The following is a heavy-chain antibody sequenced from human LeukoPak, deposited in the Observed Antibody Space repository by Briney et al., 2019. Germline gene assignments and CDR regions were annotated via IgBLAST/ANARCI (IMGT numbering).Heavy chain of an antibody. D-gene: IGHD2/OR15-2a*01. CDR3: VRDSVPFPLDY. CDR2: ISCDGSNK. Sequence: PGGSLRLSCAASGFTFSSYAMHWVRQAPGKGLEWVAVISCDGSNKYYADSVKGRFTISRDNSKNTLYLQMNSLRAEDTAVYYCVRDSVPFPLDYWGQGTLVTVSS. J-gene: IGHJ4*02. CDR1: GFTFSSYA. V-gene: IGHV3-30-3*01.